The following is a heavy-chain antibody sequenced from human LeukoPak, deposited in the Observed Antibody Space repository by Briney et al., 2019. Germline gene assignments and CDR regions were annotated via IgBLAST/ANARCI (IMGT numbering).Heavy chain of an antibody. V-gene: IGHV4-39*07. J-gene: IGHJ5*02. CDR3: ARSDYYGSGAYNWFDP. CDR1: GGSIISSSYY. D-gene: IGHD3-10*01. Sequence: SETLSLTCTVSGGSIISSSYYWGWIRQPPGKGLEWIGSIYYRGNTYYNPSLKSRVTISVDTSKNQFSLKLSSVTAADTAVYYCARSDYYGSGAYNWFDPWGQGTLVTVSS. CDR2: IYYRGNT.